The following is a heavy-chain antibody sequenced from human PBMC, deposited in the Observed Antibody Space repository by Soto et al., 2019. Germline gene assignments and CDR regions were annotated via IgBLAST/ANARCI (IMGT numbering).Heavy chain of an antibody. D-gene: IGHD2-2*01. CDR2: IIPVSGAA. V-gene: IGHV1-69*01. CDR1: GGTFGSYA. Sequence: QVQLVQSGAEVKKPGSSVKVSCKASGGTFGSYAFSWVRQAPGQGLEWMGGIIPVSGAAHYAQKFQGRVTITVDESTSPASMELSSLSSKYTAVYYCATALGCRSTSCTLDYWGQGTRVIVSS. J-gene: IGHJ4*02. CDR3: ATALGCRSTSCTLDY.